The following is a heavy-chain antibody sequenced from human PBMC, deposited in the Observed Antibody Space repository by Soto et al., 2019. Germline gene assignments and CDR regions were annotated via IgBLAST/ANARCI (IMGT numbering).Heavy chain of an antibody. J-gene: IGHJ6*02. Sequence: PGESLKISCKGSGYSFTSYWISWVRQMPGKGLEWMGRIDPSDSYTNYSPSFQGHVTISADKSISTAYLQWSSLKASDTAMYYCARHARYFDWLFRPTMDVWGQGTTVTVSS. V-gene: IGHV5-10-1*01. CDR2: IDPSDSYT. D-gene: IGHD3-9*01. CDR3: ARHARYFDWLFRPTMDV. CDR1: GYSFTSYW.